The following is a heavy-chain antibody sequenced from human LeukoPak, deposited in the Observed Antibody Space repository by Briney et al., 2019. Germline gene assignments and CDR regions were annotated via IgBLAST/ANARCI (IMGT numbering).Heavy chain of an antibody. CDR3: AKVGRFASYNWFDP. CDR2: ISGSGGST. D-gene: IGHD3-10*01. CDR1: GFTFSSYA. J-gene: IGHJ5*02. V-gene: IGHV3-23*01. Sequence: GGSLRLSCAAPGFTFSSYAMSWVRQAPGKGLEWVSAISGSGGSTYYADSVKGRFTISRDNSKNTLYLQMNSLRAEDTAVYYCAKVGRFASYNWFDPWGQGTLVTVSS.